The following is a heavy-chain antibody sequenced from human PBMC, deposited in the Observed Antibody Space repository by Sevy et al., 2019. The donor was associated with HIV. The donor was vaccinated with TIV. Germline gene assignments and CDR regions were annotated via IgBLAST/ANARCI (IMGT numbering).Heavy chain of an antibody. CDR3: AREGCTKPHDY. CDR1: GFTFSKYS. J-gene: IGHJ4*02. Sequence: GGSLRLSCAASGFTFSKYSMSWVRQPPGKGLEWVSTLSSGCGAINYADSVKGRFTISMDNSKRSVYLKMNNLRPEDTAVYYCAREGCTKPHDYWGQRTLVTVSS. V-gene: IGHV3-23*01. CDR2: LSSGCGAI. D-gene: IGHD2-8*01.